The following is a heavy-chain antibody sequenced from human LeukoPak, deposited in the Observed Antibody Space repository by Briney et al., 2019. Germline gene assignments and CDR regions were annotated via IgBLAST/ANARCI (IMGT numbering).Heavy chain of an antibody. Sequence: KPSETLSLTCAVYGGSFSGYYWSWIRQPPGKGLEWIGEINHSGSTNYNPSLKSRVTISVDTSKNQFSLKLSSVTAADTAVYYCARALRDITMVQGAEFDYWGQGTLVTVSS. D-gene: IGHD3-10*01. V-gene: IGHV4-34*01. CDR3: ARALRDITMVQGAEFDY. CDR2: INHSGST. CDR1: GGSFSGYY. J-gene: IGHJ4*02.